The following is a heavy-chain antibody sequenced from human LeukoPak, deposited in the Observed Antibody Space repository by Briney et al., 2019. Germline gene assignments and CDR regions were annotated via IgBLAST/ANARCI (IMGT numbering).Heavy chain of an antibody. J-gene: IGHJ4*01. V-gene: IGHV3-11*04. CDR3: ARGGVEYCSSTSCYGDVDY. D-gene: IGHD2-2*01. CDR2: ISSSGRDI. Sequence: GGSLRLSCVASGFTFSDYYMSWIRQAPGKGLEYISYISSSGRDIYYADSVKGRFTISRDNSKNTLYLQMNSLRAEDTAVYYCARGGVEYCSSTSCYGDVDYWGQEPWSPSPQ. CDR1: GFTFSDYY.